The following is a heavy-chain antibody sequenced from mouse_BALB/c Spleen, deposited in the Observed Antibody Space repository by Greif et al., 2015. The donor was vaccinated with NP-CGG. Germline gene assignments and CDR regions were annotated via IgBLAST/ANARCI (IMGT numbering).Heavy chain of an antibody. CDR2: INPSTGYT. CDR3: ARDYDYWLFEG. D-gene: IGHD2-4*01. CDR1: GYTFTSYR. V-gene: IGHV1-4*01. J-gene: IGHJ1*01. Sequence: SGAELAKPGASVKMSCKTSGYTFTSYRLHRVKQRPGQGLEWIGYINPSTGYTEYNQKFKDKATLTADKSSSAAYMQLSMLTSEGSAVYYGARDYDYWLFEGWRSGTTFTVSS.